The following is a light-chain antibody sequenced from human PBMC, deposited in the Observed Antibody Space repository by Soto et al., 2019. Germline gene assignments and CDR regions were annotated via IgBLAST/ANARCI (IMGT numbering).Light chain of an antibody. J-gene: IGKJ4*01. CDR3: QQYYRNLIT. V-gene: IGKV4-1*01. CDR1: QSVLDSSGDKNY. Sequence: DIVMTQSPDCLAVSLGERATINCKSSQSVLDSSGDKNYLAWYQQKPGQPPNLLIYWASTRESGVPDRFSGSGSGTDFTLTISSLQAEDVAVYYCQQYYRNLITFGGGTKVEIK. CDR2: WAS.